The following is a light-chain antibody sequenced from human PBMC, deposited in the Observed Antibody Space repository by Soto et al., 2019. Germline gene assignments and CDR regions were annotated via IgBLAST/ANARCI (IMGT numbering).Light chain of an antibody. J-gene: IGLJ1*01. Sequence: QPVLTQPPSVSGAPGQWVTISCTGSSSNIGAGYEAHWYQQVPGTAPKLLIYENNNRPSGVPYRFSGSKSGTTASLAISGLQAEDEDEYYCQSYDSSLSGYVFVTGTKVTVL. CDR2: ENN. CDR3: QSYDSSLSGYV. V-gene: IGLV1-40*01. CDR1: SSNIGAGYE.